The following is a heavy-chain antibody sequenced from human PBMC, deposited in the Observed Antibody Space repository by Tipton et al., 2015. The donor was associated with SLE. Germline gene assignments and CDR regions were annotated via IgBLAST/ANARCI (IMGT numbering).Heavy chain of an antibody. Sequence: TLSLTCTVSGGSINSYYWGWIRQPPGKGLEWIGSAHYSGITYYNPSLKSRVTISADTSKNQLSLRLSSVTAADTAVYYCARQGSGELVVVVAVTGALDYWGQGTLVTVSS. V-gene: IGHV4-39*07. J-gene: IGHJ1*01. CDR1: GGSINSYY. CDR3: ARQGSGELVVVVAVTGALDY. D-gene: IGHD2-15*01. CDR2: AHYSGIT.